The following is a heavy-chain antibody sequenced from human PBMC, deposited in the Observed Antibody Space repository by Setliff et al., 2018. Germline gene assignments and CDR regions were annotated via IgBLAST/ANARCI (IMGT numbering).Heavy chain of an antibody. Sequence: GASVKVSCKASGYTFAGYYLHWVRQAPGQGLQWMGWINPNTGETDYAPRFQGRVTMTRDTSLSTAYMEVRSLRSDDTAVYYCARVLFGDLFSWFDPWGQGTLVTVSS. CDR2: INPNTGET. D-gene: IGHD3-10*02. V-gene: IGHV1-2*02. CDR1: GYTFAGYY. J-gene: IGHJ5*02. CDR3: ARVLFGDLFSWFDP.